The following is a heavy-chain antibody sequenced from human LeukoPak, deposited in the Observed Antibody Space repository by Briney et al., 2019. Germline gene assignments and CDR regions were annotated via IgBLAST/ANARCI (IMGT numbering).Heavy chain of an antibody. D-gene: IGHD3-16*02. CDR2: FYSTGTT. CDR3: ASTLPLIRYYVYVWGSYRGFDY. Sequence: GGSLRLSCAASGVIVSTTYMSWVRPPPGKGLEWVSVFYSTGTTKYADSVKGRFTISRDNAKNSLYLQMNSLRAEDTAVYYCASTLPLIRYYVYVWGSYRGFDYWGQGTLVTVSS. V-gene: IGHV3-53*01. J-gene: IGHJ4*02. CDR1: GVIVSTTY.